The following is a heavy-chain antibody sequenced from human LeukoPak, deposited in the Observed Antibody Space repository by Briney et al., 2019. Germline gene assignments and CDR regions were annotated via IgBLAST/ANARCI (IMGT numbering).Heavy chain of an antibody. CDR1: GYTFTGYY. V-gene: IGHV1-2*02. J-gene: IGHJ6*03. D-gene: IGHD3-9*01. CDR2: INPNSGGT. Sequence: GASVKVSCKASGYTFTGYYMHWVRQAPGQGLEWMGWINPNSGGTNYAQKFQGRVTMTRDTSISTAYMELSRLRADDTAVYYCARDFGYDILTGYYNGKYYYYYMDVWGKGTTVTVSS. CDR3: ARDFGYDILTGYYNGKYYYYYMDV.